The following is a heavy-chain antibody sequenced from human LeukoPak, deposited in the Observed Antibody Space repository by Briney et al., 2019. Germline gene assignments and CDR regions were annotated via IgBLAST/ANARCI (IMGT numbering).Heavy chain of an antibody. CDR1: GGSISSGGYY. J-gene: IGHJ5*02. D-gene: IGHD3-22*01. CDR2: IYYSGST. Sequence: SQTLSLTCTVSGGSISSGGYYWSWIRQHPGKGLEWIGYIYYSGSTYYNPSLKSRVTISVDTSKNRFSLKLSSVTAADTAVYYCARQYDYYDSSGYRFDPWGQGTLVTVSS. V-gene: IGHV4-31*03. CDR3: ARQYDYYDSSGYRFDP.